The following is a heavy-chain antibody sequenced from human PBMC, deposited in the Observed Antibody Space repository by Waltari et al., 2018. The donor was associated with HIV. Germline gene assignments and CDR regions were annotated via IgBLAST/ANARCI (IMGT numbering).Heavy chain of an antibody. D-gene: IGHD1-7*01. Sequence: QVQLVQSGAEVKKPGASVKVSCNASGYTLTGYYMPWVRQAPGQGLEWMGWINPNSGGTNYAQKFQGRVTMTRDTSISTAYMELSRLRSDDTAVYYCARDRARTTDYYYYGMDVWGQGTTVTVSS. J-gene: IGHJ6*02. CDR1: GYTLTGYY. CDR3: ARDRARTTDYYYYGMDV. CDR2: INPNSGGT. V-gene: IGHV1-2*02.